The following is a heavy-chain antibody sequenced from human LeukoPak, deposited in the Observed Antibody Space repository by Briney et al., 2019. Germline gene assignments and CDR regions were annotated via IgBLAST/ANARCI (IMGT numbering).Heavy chain of an antibody. V-gene: IGHV3-30-3*01. CDR2: ISYDGSNK. D-gene: IGHD6-13*01. CDR1: GFTFSSYW. J-gene: IGHJ4*02. Sequence: GGSLRLSCAASGFTFSSYWMHRVRQAPGKGLEWVAVISYDGSNKYYADSVKGRFTISRDNSKNTLYLQMNSLRAEDTAVYYCARVPAGGAAAGYYFDYWGQGTLVTVSS. CDR3: ARVPAGGAAAGYYFDY.